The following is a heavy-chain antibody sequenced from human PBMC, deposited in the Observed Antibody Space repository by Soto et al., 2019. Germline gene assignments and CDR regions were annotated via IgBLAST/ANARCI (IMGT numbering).Heavy chain of an antibody. V-gene: IGHV4-4*02. D-gene: IGHD6-13*01. CDR3: VTESSGTLDQ. CDR2: VFHSGGP. J-gene: IGHJ4*02. CDR1: GDSIFTPHW. Sequence: SETLSLTCDVSGDSIFTPHWWSWVRQPPGKGLEWIGEVFHSGGPNYNPSFYSRASISLDKSKNQIALNLKSVTAADTAMYYCVTESSGTLDQWGQGILVTVSS.